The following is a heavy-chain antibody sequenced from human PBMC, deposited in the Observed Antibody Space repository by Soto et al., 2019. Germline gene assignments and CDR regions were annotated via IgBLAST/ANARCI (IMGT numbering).Heavy chain of an antibody. CDR2: ISAYNGNT. J-gene: IGHJ5*02. CDR1: GYTFTSNG. V-gene: IGHV1-18*04. D-gene: IGHD1-1*01. Sequence: ASVKVSCKGSGYTFTSNGNSRMRQAPGQGLEWMGWISAYNGNTNYAQKLQGRVTMTTDTSTSTAYMELRSLRSDDTAVYYCARDQRYGFDPWGQGTLVTVSS. CDR3: ARDQRYGFDP.